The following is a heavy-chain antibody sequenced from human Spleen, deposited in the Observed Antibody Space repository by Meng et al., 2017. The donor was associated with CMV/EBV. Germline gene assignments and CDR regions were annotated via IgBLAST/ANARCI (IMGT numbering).Heavy chain of an antibody. CDR1: GFTFSSYS. CDR3: ARGAYSSGWYGYY. CDR2: ISSSSSYI. Sequence: EVQLVESGGGLVKPGGSLRLSCAASGFTFSSYSMNWVRQAPGKGLEWVSSISSSSSYIYYADSVKGRFTISRDNAKNSLYLQMNSLRAEDTAVYYCARGAYSSGWYGYYWGQGPLGTVDS. D-gene: IGHD6-19*01. J-gene: IGHJ4*02. V-gene: IGHV3-21*01.